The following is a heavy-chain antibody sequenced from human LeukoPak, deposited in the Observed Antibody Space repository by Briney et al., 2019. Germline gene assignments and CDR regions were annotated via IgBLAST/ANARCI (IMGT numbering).Heavy chain of an antibody. V-gene: IGHV1-69*06. D-gene: IGHD6-13*01. CDR3: ARALAAAGMGYYFDY. CDR2: IIPIFGTA. J-gene: IGHJ4*02. Sequence: SVKVSCKASGGTFSSYAISWVRQAPGQGLEWMGGIIPIFGTANYAQKFQGRVTITADKSTSTAYMELSSLRSEDTAVYYCARALAAAGMGYYFDYWGQGTLVTVSS. CDR1: GGTFSSYA.